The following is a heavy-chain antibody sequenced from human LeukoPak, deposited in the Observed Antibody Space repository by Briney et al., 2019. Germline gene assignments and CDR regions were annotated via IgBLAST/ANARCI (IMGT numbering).Heavy chain of an antibody. D-gene: IGHD5-24*01. CDR2: IYHSGTT. CDR3: ARDWSTDAYSRFDR. V-gene: IGHV4-38-2*02. Sequence: SQTQSPSCRVAGYSISSGYHWGWFRQPPGKGLEWIGNIYHSGTTYYHPSLKSRLTMSVDTSKNQFSLKLSSVTAADTAVYYCARDWSTDAYSRFDRWGQGTLVTVSS. J-gene: IGHJ4*02. CDR1: GYSISSGYH.